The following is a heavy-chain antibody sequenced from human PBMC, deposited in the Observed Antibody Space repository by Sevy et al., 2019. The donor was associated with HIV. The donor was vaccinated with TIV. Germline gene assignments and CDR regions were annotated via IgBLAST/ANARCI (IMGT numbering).Heavy chain of an antibody. D-gene: IGHD3-22*01. CDR2: ISSSSSYI. J-gene: IGHJ4*02. Sequence: GGSLRLSCAASGFTFSSYSMNWVRQAPGKGLEWVSSISSSSSYIYYADSVKGRFTISRDNAKNSLYLQMNSLRAEDTAVYYCAREGYYYDSSGYYYLDYWGQGTLVTVSS. V-gene: IGHV3-21*01. CDR3: AREGYYYDSSGYYYLDY. CDR1: GFTFSSYS.